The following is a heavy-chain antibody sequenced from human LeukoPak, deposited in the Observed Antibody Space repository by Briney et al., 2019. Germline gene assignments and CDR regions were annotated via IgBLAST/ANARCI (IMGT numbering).Heavy chain of an antibody. CDR2: INSAGSST. CDR1: GITFSNYW. CDR3: GSVFEC. V-gene: IGHV3-74*01. D-gene: IGHD1-26*01. J-gene: IGHJ4*02. Sequence: GGSLRLFCGASGITFSNYWMHWVGQAPGKGLVWVSRINSAGSSTSYADSVKGRFTISRDNAKNTLFLQMNSLRAEDTAAYYCGSVFECWGQGALVTVSS.